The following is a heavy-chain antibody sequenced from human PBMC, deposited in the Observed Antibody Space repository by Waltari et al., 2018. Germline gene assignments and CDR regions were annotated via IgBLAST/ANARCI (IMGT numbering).Heavy chain of an antibody. CDR2: INHSGST. CDR1: GGSFSGYY. Sequence: QVQLQQWGAGLLKPSETLSLTCAVYGGSFSGYYWSWIHQPPGKGLEWIGEINHSGSTNYNPSLKSRVTISVDTSKNQFSLKLSSVTAADTAVYYCARVVRSYYYYYMDVWGKGTTVTISS. J-gene: IGHJ6*03. CDR3: ARVVRSYYYYYMDV. D-gene: IGHD6-13*01. V-gene: IGHV4-34*01.